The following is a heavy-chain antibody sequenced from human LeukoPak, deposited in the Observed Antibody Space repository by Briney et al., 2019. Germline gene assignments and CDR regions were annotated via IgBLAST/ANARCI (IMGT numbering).Heavy chain of an antibody. CDR3: ARHRGSTIFGVVPSYNWFDP. V-gene: IGHV4-59*08. D-gene: IGHD3-3*01. J-gene: IGHJ5*02. CDR1: VGSISSYY. CDR2: IYYSGST. Sequence: SETLSLTSTVSVGSISSYYWSWIRQPPGKGLEWIGYIYYSGSTNYSPSLKSRVTISVDTSKSQFSLKLSSVTAADTAVYYCARHRGSTIFGVVPSYNWFDPWGQGTLVTVSS.